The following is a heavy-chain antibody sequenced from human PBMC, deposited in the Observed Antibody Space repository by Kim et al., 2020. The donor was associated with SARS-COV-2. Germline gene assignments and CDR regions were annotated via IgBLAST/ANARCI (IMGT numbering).Heavy chain of an antibody. Sequence: GGSLRLSCAASGFTVSSNYMSWVRQAPGKGLEWVSVIYSGGSTYYADSVKGRFTISRDNSKNTLYLQMNSLRAEDTAVYYCALPRSDWELDWYFDLWGRGTLVTVSS. D-gene: IGHD3-9*01. V-gene: IGHV3-53*01. CDR2: IYSGGST. CDR1: GFTVSSNY. CDR3: ALPRSDWELDWYFDL. J-gene: IGHJ2*01.